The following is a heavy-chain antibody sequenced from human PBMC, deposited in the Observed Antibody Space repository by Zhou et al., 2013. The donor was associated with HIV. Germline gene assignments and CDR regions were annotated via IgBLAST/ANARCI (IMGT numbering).Heavy chain of an antibody. J-gene: IGHJ3*01. D-gene: IGHD3-10*01. CDR1: GYTFTSHY. Sequence: QVHLMQPGPEIKRPGASVEVSCETSGYTFTSHYIHWVRQVPGKGLQWMARVNPKSGARNYAPLFQDRLSVTTDTSMRKISLMLRSLTPDDTALYFCAREWGGRRTRLTWFGGLQTQENGLILDFRRGHG. CDR3: AREWGGRRTRLTWFGGLQTQENGLILDFR. V-gene: IGHV1-46*01. CDR2: VNPKSGAR.